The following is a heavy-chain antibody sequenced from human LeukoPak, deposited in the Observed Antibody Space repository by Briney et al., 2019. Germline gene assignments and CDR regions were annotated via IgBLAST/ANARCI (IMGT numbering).Heavy chain of an antibody. CDR1: GYMFTNYA. CDR3: ARGSLWFGELSPPGY. CDR2: INAGNGNT. Sequence: ASVKVSCKASGYMFTNYAMHWVRQAPGQRLEWMGWINAGNGNTKYSQKFQGRVTITRDTSATTAYMELSSLRSEDTAVYYCARGSLWFGELSPPGYWGQGTLVTVSS. J-gene: IGHJ4*02. D-gene: IGHD3-10*01. V-gene: IGHV1-3*01.